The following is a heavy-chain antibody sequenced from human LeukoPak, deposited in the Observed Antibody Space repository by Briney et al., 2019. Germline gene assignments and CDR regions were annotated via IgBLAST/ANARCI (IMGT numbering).Heavy chain of an antibody. CDR2: IRYDGSNK. CDR1: GFTFSSYG. Sequence: GGSLRLSCAASGFTFSSYGMHWVRQAPGKGLEWVAFIRYDGSNKYYADSVKGRFTISRDNSKNTLYLQMNSLRAEGTAVYYCAKDSGYDYGGYFDYWGQGTLVTVSS. V-gene: IGHV3-30*02. J-gene: IGHJ4*02. CDR3: AKDSGYDYGGYFDY. D-gene: IGHD5-12*01.